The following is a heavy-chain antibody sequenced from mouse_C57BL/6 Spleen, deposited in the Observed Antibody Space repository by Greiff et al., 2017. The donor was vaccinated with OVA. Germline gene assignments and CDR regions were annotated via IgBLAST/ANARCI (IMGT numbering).Heavy chain of an antibody. Sequence: QVQLQQSGAELVMPGASVKLSCKASGYTFTSYWMHWVKQRPGQGLEWIGEIDPSDSYTNYNQKFKGKSTLTVDKSSSTAYMQLSSLTSEDSAVYYCARGYYLDYWGQGTTLTVSS. CDR3: ARGYYLDY. V-gene: IGHV1-69*01. J-gene: IGHJ2*01. CDR2: IDPSDSYT. CDR1: GYTFTSYW.